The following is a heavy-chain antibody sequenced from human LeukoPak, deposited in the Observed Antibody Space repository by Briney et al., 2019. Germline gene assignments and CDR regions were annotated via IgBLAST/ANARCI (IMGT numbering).Heavy chain of an antibody. D-gene: IGHD3-3*01. Sequence: PSETLSLTCTVSGYSISSGYYWGWIRQPPGKGLEWIGSIYHSGSTYYNPSLKSRVTISVDTSKNQFSLKLSSVTAADTAVYYCARDDNAYYDFWSGYYGGSWFDPWAREPWSPSPQ. CDR2: IYHSGST. CDR3: ARDDNAYYDFWSGYYGGSWFDP. CDR1: GYSISSGYY. J-gene: IGHJ5*02. V-gene: IGHV4-38-2*02.